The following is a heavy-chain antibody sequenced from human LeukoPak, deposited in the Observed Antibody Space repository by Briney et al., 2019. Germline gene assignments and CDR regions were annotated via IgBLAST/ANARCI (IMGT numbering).Heavy chain of an antibody. J-gene: IGHJ4*02. D-gene: IGHD3-10*01. CDR1: GFTFSSYS. V-gene: IGHV3-21*01. CDR2: ISSSSSYI. CDR3: VKVAKYYYGSETYYFFEH. Sequence: GGSLRLSCAASGFTFSSYSMNWVRQAPGKGLEWVSSISSSSSYIYYADSAKGRFTISRDNAKNSLDLQMNSLRVEDTGIYYCVKVAKYYYGSETYYFFEHWGQGTPVTASS.